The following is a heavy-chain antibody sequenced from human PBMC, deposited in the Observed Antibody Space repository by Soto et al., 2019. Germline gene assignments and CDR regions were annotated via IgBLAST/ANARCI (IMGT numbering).Heavy chain of an antibody. CDR1: VYTFTSYG. Sequence: ASVKVSCKASVYTFTSYGISWVRQAPGQGLEWMGWISAYNGNTNYAQKLQGRVTMTPDTSTSTAYMEVRSLRSDDTAVYYCARDMNRYYDILTGTFDYWGQGTLVTVSS. V-gene: IGHV1-18*01. CDR3: ARDMNRYYDILTGTFDY. CDR2: ISAYNGNT. J-gene: IGHJ4*02. D-gene: IGHD3-9*01.